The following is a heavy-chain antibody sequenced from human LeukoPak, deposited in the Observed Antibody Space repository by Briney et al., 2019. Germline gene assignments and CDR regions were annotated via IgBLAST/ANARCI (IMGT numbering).Heavy chain of an antibody. V-gene: IGHV3-53*01. Sequence: PGGSLRLSCAASGFTASSNYMSWVRQAPGKGLEWVSVIYSGDNTYYADSVKGRFTISRDNSKNTLYLQMNSLRAEDTAVYYCARVVSSGWYYFDFWGQGPLVTVSS. CDR3: ARVVSSGWYYFDF. CDR2: IYSGDNT. J-gene: IGHJ4*02. CDR1: GFTASSNY. D-gene: IGHD6-19*01.